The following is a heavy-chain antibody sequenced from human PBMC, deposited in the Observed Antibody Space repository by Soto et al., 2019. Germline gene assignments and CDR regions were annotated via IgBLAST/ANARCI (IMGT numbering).Heavy chain of an antibody. CDR3: ARCRDDFWSANLAGYYGMDV. V-gene: IGHV3-74*01. D-gene: IGHD3-3*01. CDR1: GFTFSSYW. Sequence: EVQLVESGGGLVQPGGSLRLSCAASGFTFSSYWMHWVRQAPGKGLVWVSRINSDGSSTSYADSVKCRFTISRDNAKNTLYLQMNSLRAEDTAVYYCARCRDDFWSANLAGYYGMDVWGQGTTVTVSS. CDR2: INSDGSST. J-gene: IGHJ6*02.